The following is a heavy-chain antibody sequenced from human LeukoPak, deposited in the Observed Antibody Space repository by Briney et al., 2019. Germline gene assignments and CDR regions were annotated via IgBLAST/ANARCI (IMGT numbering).Heavy chain of an antibody. V-gene: IGHV1-69*13. Sequence: ASVKISCKASGGTFSSYAISWVRQAPGQGLEWMGGIIPIFGTANYAQKFQGRVTITADESTSTAYMELSSLRSEDTAVYYCARDRDLLAAARTYYFDYWGQGTLVTVSS. D-gene: IGHD6-13*01. CDR1: GGTFSSYA. CDR2: IIPIFGTA. J-gene: IGHJ4*02. CDR3: ARDRDLLAAARTYYFDY.